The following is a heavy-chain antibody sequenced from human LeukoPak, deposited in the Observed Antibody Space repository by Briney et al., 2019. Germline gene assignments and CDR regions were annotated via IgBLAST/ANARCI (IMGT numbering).Heavy chain of an antibody. CDR1: GVNFHDYT. Sequence: GGSLRLSCTASGVNFHDYTMHWVRQTPGKGLEWVALLHWEGKTTAYSDSVKVRFTIARDTSKDSLYLQMDSLRSEDIALYYCARDSEPRREAAAGLGHWGPGTLVTVSS. J-gene: IGHJ4*02. D-gene: IGHD6-25*01. V-gene: IGHV3-43*01. CDR2: LHWEGKTT. CDR3: ARDSEPRREAAAGLGH.